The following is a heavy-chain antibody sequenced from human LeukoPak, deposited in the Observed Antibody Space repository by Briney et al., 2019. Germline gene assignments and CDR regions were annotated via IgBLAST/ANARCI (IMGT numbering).Heavy chain of an antibody. Sequence: GGSLRLSCAASGFTFSSYGMHWVRQAPGKGLEWVAVIWYDGSNKYYADSVRGRFTISRDNSKNTLYLQMNSPRAEDTAVYYCAREQSYGYYFDYWGQGTLVTVSS. D-gene: IGHD5-24*01. CDR1: GFTFSSYG. V-gene: IGHV3-33*01. J-gene: IGHJ4*02. CDR2: IWYDGSNK. CDR3: AREQSYGYYFDY.